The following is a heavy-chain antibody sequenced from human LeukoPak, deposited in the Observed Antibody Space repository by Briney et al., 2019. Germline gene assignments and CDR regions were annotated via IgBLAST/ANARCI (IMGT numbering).Heavy chain of an antibody. CDR3: SGYDCGMDV. Sequence: GGSLRLSCEASVFTFSDSAIHWVSQAPGKGLEWVGRIRNRANNYATVYSASVEGRFSMSRDDSKNTAYLQMNSLKTEDTAIYYCSGYDCGMDVWGQGTTVTVSS. J-gene: IGHJ6*02. CDR1: VFTFSDSA. V-gene: IGHV3-73*01. CDR2: IRNRANNYAT.